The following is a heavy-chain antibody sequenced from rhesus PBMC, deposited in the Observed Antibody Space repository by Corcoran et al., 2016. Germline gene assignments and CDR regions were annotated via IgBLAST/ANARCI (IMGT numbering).Heavy chain of an antibody. J-gene: IGHJ4*01. CDR1: GVSIAGNY. D-gene: IGHD1-44*01. Sequence: QVQLQESGPGLVKPSETLSLTCAVSGVSIAGNYWSWFRQPPGKGREWIGRLSDHGSTNDNPFRESRVTISHDTSRNQFSLKLRSVTAADTAVYYCASGGPNSPYWGQGVLVIVSA. CDR3: ASGGPNSPY. CDR2: LSDHGST. V-gene: IGHV4-173*01.